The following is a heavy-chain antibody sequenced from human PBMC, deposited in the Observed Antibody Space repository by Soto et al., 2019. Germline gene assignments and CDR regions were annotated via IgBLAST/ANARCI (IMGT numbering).Heavy chain of an antibody. CDR1: GFSLSSTGVG. CDR3: ARSGHNSGFFYYDY. J-gene: IGHJ4*02. Sequence: QITLKESGPTLVNVTQTVTLTCTFSGFSLSSTGVGVGWIRQPPGKALEGLALINWNDDKRYNPSLKSRLTTPKDTSKNQVVLTMTNMDPVDTATYYCARSGHNSGFFYYDYWGQGTLVTVSS. CDR2: INWNDDK. V-gene: IGHV2-5*01. D-gene: IGHD3-22*01.